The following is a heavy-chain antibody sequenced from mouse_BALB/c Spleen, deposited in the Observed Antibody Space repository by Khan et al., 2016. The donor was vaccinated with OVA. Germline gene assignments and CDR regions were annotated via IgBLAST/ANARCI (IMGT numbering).Heavy chain of an antibody. CDR3: ARQPYYHYYIMDY. V-gene: IGHV2-6-1*01. D-gene: IGHD2-10*01. J-gene: IGHJ4*01. CDR2: IWSDGST. Sequence: QVQLKESGPGLVAPSQSLSITCTISGFSLTDYGVHWVRQPPGRGLEWLVVIWSDGSTTYTSALKSRLSIIKATSKSQIFVKMNSRQTDDTAMYYCARQPYYHYYIMDYWGQGTSVTVSS. CDR1: GFSLTDYG.